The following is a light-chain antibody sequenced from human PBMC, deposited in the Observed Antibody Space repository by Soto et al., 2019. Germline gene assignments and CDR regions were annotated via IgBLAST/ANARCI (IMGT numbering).Light chain of an antibody. J-gene: IGKJ1*01. Sequence: EIVMTQSPATLSVSPGERATLSCRASQSVSSKLAWYQQKPGQAPWLLIYGASTRATGIPDRFSGSGSETDFTLTISRLEPEDFAMYYCQQYGSFWTFGQGTKV. CDR3: QQYGSFWT. CDR1: QSVSSK. V-gene: IGKV3-20*01. CDR2: GAS.